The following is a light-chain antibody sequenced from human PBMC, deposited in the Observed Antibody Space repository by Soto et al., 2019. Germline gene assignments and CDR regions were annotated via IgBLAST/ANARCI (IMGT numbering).Light chain of an antibody. CDR2: DVN. V-gene: IGLV2-11*01. Sequence: QSALTQPRSVSGSPGQSVTLSCTGTSSGVGGYHYVSWYQHHPGKAPKIIIFDVNKRPSGVPDRFSGSTSGNTTSLTISGLQTEDEADYYCCSYAGSYTLVFGGGTKVTVL. CDR3: CSYAGSYTLV. CDR1: SSGVGGYHY. J-gene: IGLJ2*01.